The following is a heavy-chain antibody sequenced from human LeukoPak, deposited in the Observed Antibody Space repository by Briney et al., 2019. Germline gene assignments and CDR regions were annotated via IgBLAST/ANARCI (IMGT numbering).Heavy chain of an antibody. CDR2: IETKSDGGTA. V-gene: IGHV3-15*04. Sequence: GGSLRLSCAASGFGFSDASMAWVRQAPGKGLEWVGRIETKSDGGTAAYAAPVNGRFTISRDDSANTLYLQMNSLRTEDTAMYYCGHNDYGSTWGQGNLVTVSS. J-gene: IGHJ4*02. D-gene: IGHD4-17*01. CDR1: GFGFSDAS. CDR3: GHNDYGST.